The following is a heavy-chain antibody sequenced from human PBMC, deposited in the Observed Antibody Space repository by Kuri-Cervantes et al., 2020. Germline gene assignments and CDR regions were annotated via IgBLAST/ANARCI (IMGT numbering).Heavy chain of an antibody. Sequence: SGPTLVKPTQTLTLTCTFSGFSLSTSGMRASWIRQPPGKALEWLARIDWDDDEFYSTSLKTRLAISKDTSKNQVVLTMTNMDPVDTATYYCARGLLDDAFDIWGQGTMVTVSS. J-gene: IGHJ3*02. CDR3: ARGLLDDAFDI. D-gene: IGHD2-21*02. CDR1: GFSLSTSGMR. V-gene: IGHV2-70*04. CDR2: IDWDDDE.